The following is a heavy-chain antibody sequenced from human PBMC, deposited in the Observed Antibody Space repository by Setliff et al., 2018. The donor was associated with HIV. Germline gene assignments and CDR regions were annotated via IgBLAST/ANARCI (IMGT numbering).Heavy chain of an antibody. D-gene: IGHD1-26*01. V-gene: IGHV3-9*01. CDR2: ISWNSGTI. Sequence: GGSLRLSCAASGFTFSSYSMNWVRQAPGKGLEWVSGISWNSGTIGYAESVKGRFTISRDNAKNSMYLQMNSLRADDTALYYCAKGAGGGTYVSDYYYMDVWGKGTTVTVSS. J-gene: IGHJ6*03. CDR3: AKGAGGGTYVSDYYYMDV. CDR1: GFTFSSYS.